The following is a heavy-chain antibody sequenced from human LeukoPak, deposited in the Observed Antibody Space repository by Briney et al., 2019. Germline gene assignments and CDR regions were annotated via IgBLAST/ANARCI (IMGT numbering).Heavy chain of an antibody. J-gene: IGHJ4*02. CDR3: ARDGGRRDDY. Sequence: GGSLTLSCAASGFTFSSYWMTWVRPAAWKGLAWVGNIKQEGSERYYVDSVKGGFTISRDNANISLYLQMNSLRAEDTAVYYCARDGGRRDDYWGQGTLVTVSS. CDR1: GFTFSSYW. V-gene: IGHV3-7*01. D-gene: IGHD5-24*01. CDR2: IKQEGSER.